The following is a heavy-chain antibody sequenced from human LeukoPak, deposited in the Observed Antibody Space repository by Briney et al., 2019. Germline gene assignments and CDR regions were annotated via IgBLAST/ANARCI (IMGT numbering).Heavy chain of an antibody. CDR2: IGRTGDDT. Sequence: GGSLRLSCAASGFTFSTYAMRWVRQAPGKGLEWVSSIGRTGDDTYYADSVKGRFTISRDNAKNSLYLQMNSLRAEDTAVYYCARQARWLQFFWGQGTLVTVSS. CDR3: ARQARWLQFF. D-gene: IGHD5-24*01. CDR1: GFTFSTYA. J-gene: IGHJ4*02. V-gene: IGHV3-23*01.